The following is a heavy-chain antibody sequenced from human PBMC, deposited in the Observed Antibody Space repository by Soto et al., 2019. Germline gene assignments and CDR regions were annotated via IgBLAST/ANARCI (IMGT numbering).Heavy chain of an antibody. CDR2: IIPIFGTA. D-gene: IGHD4-17*01. V-gene: IGHV1-69*12. CDR1: GGTFSSYA. Sequence: QVQLVQAGAAVKKPGSSVKVSCKASGGTFSSYAISWVRQAPGQGLEWMGGIIPIFGTANYAQKFQGRVTITADESTSTAYMELSSLRSEDTAVYYCARVTTGRSYYYYGMDVWGQGTTVTVSS. CDR3: ARVTTGRSYYYYGMDV. J-gene: IGHJ6*02.